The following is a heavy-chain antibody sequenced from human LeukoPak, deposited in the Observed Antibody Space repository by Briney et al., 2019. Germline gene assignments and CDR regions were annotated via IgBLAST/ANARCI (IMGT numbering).Heavy chain of an antibody. CDR1: GYTLTELS. V-gene: IGHV1-24*01. CDR3: ATVHHDFWSPFDP. Sequence: ASVKVSCKVSGYTLTELSMHWVRQAPGKGLEWMGGFDPEDGETIYAQKLQGRVTMTEDTSTDTAYMELSSLRSEDTAVYYCATVHHDFWSPFDPWGQGTLVTVSS. CDR2: FDPEDGET. D-gene: IGHD3-3*01. J-gene: IGHJ5*02.